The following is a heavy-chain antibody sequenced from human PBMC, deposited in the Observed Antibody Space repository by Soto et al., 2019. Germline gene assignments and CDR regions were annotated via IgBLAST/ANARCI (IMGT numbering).Heavy chain of an antibody. CDR1: GGTFSSYT. CDR2: IIPILGIA. J-gene: IGHJ6*04. V-gene: IGHV1-69*04. Sequence: GASVKVSCKASGGTFSSYTISWVRQAPGQGLEWMGRIIPILGIANYAQKFQGRVTITADKSTSTAYMELSSLRSEDTAVYYCARDGGYDILTGYYWYFGVWGKGTTVTVSS. CDR3: ARDGGYDILTGYYWYFGV. D-gene: IGHD3-9*01.